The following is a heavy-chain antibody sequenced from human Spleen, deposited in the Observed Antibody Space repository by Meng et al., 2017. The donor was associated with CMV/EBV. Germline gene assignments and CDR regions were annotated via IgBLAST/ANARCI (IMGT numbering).Heavy chain of an antibody. CDR2: ISSGGGNI. Sequence: CSASGFVFSSYSMNWVRQAPGKGLEWVSSISSGGGNIYYADSVKGRFTISRDNAKNLLYLQMNSLRADDTAVYYCARDPNWNYAFFDYWGQGALVTVSS. D-gene: IGHD1-7*01. CDR3: ARDPNWNYAFFDY. V-gene: IGHV3-21*06. J-gene: IGHJ4*02. CDR1: GFVFSSYS.